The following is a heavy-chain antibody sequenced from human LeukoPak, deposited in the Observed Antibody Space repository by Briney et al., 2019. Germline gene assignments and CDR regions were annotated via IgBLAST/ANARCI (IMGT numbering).Heavy chain of an antibody. CDR3: AREGTRSCSSSSCYEDS. V-gene: IGHV1-69*04. Sequence: ASVKVSCKASGDTFNTYAITWVRQAPGQGLEWMGKIIPIIDIAKYAQKFRGRVTITADKSTNTAYMELSSLRSEDSAVYYCAREGTRSCSSSSCYEDSWGQGTLVTVSS. CDR2: IIPIIDIA. J-gene: IGHJ4*02. CDR1: GDTFNTYA. D-gene: IGHD2-15*01.